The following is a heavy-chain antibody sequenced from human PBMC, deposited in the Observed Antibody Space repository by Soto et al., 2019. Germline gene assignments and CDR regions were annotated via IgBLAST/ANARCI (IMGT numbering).Heavy chain of an antibody. CDR3: ARDLGYYDSSGYFDY. Sequence: QVQLVESGGGLVKPGGSLRLSCAASGFTFSDYYMSWIRQAPGKGLEWVSYISSSDNIIYYADSVKGRFTISRDNAKNSLYLQMTSLRADDTAVYYCARDLGYYDSSGYFDYLGQGTLVTVSS. D-gene: IGHD3-22*01. CDR1: GFTFSDYY. V-gene: IGHV3-11*01. CDR2: ISSSDNII. J-gene: IGHJ4*02.